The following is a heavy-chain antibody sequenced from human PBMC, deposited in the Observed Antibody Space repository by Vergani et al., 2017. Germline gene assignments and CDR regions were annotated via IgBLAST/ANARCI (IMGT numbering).Heavy chain of an antibody. CDR1: GYTFTSYG. V-gene: IGHV1-18*01. CDR3: ARDLRMTPFYGLDV. Sequence: QVQLVQSGVEVKKPVASVKVSCKASGYTFTSYGISWVRQAPGQGLEWMGWINTYNGNTNYAQKVQGRVTMTTDTSTRTAYMELRSLRSDDTAVYYCARDLRMTPFYGLDVWGQGTTVTVSS. J-gene: IGHJ6*02. D-gene: IGHD2-8*01. CDR2: INTYNGNT.